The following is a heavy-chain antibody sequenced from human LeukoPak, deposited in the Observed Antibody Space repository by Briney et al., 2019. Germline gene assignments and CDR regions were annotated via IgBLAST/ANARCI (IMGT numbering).Heavy chain of an antibody. V-gene: IGHV3-23*01. CDR2: ISGSGGST. Sequence: PGGSLRLSCAASGFTFSSYAMSWVRQAPGKGLEWVSAISGSGGSTYYADSVKGRFTISRDNSKNTLYLQMNSLRAEDTAVYYCAKDRGYCSGGSCHPDAFDIWGQGTMVTVSS. J-gene: IGHJ3*02. CDR1: GFTFSSYA. CDR3: AKDRGYCSGGSCHPDAFDI. D-gene: IGHD2-15*01.